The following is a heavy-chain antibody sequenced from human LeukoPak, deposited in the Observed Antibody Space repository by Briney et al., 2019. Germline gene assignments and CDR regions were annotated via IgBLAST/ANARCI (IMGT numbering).Heavy chain of an antibody. V-gene: IGHV1-2*02. CDR2: INPNSGGT. J-gene: IGHJ3*02. D-gene: IGHD2-8*01. CDR3: ARGDIVLMVYAISAFDI. Sequence: ASVKVSCKASGYTFTSYAMNWVRQAPGQGLEWMGWINPNSGGTNYAQKFQGRVTMTRDTSISTAYMELSRLRSDDTAVYYCARGDIVLMVYAISAFDIWGQGTMVTVSS. CDR1: GYTFTSYA.